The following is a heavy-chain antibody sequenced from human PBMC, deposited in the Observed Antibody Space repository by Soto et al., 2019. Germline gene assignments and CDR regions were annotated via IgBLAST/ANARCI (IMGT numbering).Heavy chain of an antibody. V-gene: IGHV4-59*01. CDR3: ARVITIFGVVIPYYGMDV. CDR1: GGSISSYY. J-gene: IGHJ6*02. D-gene: IGHD3-3*01. CDR2: IYYSGST. Sequence: SETLSLTCTVSGGSISSYYWSWIRQPPGKGLEWIGYIYYSGSTNYNPSLKSRVTISVDTSKNQFSLKLSSVTAADTAVYYCARVITIFGVVIPYYGMDVWGQGTTVTVSS.